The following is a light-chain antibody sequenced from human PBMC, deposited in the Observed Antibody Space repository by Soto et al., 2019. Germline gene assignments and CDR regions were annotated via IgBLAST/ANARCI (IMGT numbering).Light chain of an antibody. CDR1: SSNIGAGHD. J-gene: IGLJ1*01. CDR3: QSYDSSLSAHYV. CDR2: GSR. Sequence: QSVLTQPPSVSGAPGQRVTISCTGSSSNIGAGHDVHWYQQLPGSAPKLLIYGSRNRPSGVPDRFSGPRSGTSASLAITGLQAEDEADYYCQSYDSSLSAHYVFGTGTKVTVL. V-gene: IGLV1-40*01.